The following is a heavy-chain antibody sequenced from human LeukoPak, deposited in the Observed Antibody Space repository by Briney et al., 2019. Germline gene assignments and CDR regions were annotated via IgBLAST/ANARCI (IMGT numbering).Heavy chain of an antibody. J-gene: IGHJ3*02. Sequence: ASVKISCKTSGYSFTTYNLHWVRQAPGQRLEWMGIIKPSGDNTKNAQKFQGRVTMTTDTSTSTVYMELSSLKSEDTAVYYCARVRDGYNDAYDIWGQGTMVTVTS. CDR3: ARVRDGYNDAYDI. CDR2: IKPSGDNT. V-gene: IGHV1-46*01. D-gene: IGHD5-24*01. CDR1: GYSFTTYN.